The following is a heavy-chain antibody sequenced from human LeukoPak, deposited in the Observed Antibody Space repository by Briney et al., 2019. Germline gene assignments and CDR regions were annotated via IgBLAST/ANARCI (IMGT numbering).Heavy chain of an antibody. CDR1: GLTVSSNY. Sequence: GGSLRLSCGASGLTVSSNYMSWVRQAPGKGLEWVSVIYSGGTTYYADSVKGRFTISRDNSKNMVSLQMNSLRAEDTAVYYCARGGVGTTVDYWGQGTLVTVSS. V-gene: IGHV3-66*01. CDR3: ARGGVGTTVDY. CDR2: IYSGGTT. D-gene: IGHD1-26*01. J-gene: IGHJ4*02.